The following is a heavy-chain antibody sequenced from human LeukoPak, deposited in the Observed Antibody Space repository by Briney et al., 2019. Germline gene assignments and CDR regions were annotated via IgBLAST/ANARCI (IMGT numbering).Heavy chain of an antibody. V-gene: IGHV4-59*01. D-gene: IGHD4-17*01. J-gene: IGHJ4*02. Sequence: PSETLSLTCTVSGGSISSYYWSWIRQPPGKGLEWIGYIYHTGNSDYNPSLKSRVTISVDTSKNQFSLKLSSVTAADTAVYYCARGVTTFDYWGQGTLVTVSS. CDR2: IYHTGNS. CDR3: ARGVTTFDY. CDR1: GGSISSYY.